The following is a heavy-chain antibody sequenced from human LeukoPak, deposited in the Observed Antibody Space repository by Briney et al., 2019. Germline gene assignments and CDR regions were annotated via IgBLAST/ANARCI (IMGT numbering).Heavy chain of an antibody. J-gene: IGHJ3*02. CDR3: AKVVADAKDAFDI. V-gene: IGHV3-23*01. D-gene: IGHD2-2*01. CDR2: ISGTGDNT. CDR1: GFTFNNYA. Sequence: GGSLRLSCAASGFTFNNYAMSWVRQAPGKGLEWVSAISGTGDNTYYADSVKGRFTISRDNSKNTLYLQMNSLRAEDTAVYYCAKVVADAKDAFDIWGQGTMVTVSS.